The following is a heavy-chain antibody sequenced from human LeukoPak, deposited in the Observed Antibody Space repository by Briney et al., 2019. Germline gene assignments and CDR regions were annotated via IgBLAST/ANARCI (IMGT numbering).Heavy chain of an antibody. V-gene: IGHV3-9*01. CDR1: GFTFEDYT. CDR2: ITRDSGTI. Sequence: PGGSLRLSCVTSGFTFEDYTMHWVRQRPGKGLEWVSHITRDSGTIGYADSVKGRFTISRDNAKNTLYLQMNSLRAEDTAVYYCASLLQDWGQGTLVIVSS. CDR3: ASLLQD. J-gene: IGHJ4*02.